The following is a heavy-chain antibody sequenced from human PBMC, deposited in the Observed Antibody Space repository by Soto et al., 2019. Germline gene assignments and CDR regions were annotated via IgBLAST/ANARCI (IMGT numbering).Heavy chain of an antibody. Sequence: QVQLVESGGGLVKPGGSLRLSCAASGFTFSDSYMSWIRQAPGKGLEWMSYITFSGNTVYYADSLKGRFTISRDNAKNSLYLQMNRPRAEATAVYYCARVSWGEKYGMDVWGQGTTVTVSS. J-gene: IGHJ6*02. CDR3: ARVSWGEKYGMDV. V-gene: IGHV3-11*01. CDR2: ITFSGNTV. CDR1: GFTFSDSY. D-gene: IGHD3-10*01.